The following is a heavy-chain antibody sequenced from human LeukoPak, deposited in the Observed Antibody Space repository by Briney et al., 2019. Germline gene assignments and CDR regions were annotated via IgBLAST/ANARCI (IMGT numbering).Heavy chain of an antibody. J-gene: IGHJ6*03. V-gene: IGHV3-21*01. CDR2: ISSSSSYI. Sequence: PGGSLRLSCAASGFTFSSYSMNWVRQAPGKGLEWVSSISSSSSYIYYADSVKGRFTISRDNAETSLYLQMSSLRAEDTAVYYCARPHINSGRYYYMDVWGKGTTVTVSS. CDR1: GFTFSSYS. D-gene: IGHD1-26*01. CDR3: ARPHINSGRYYYMDV.